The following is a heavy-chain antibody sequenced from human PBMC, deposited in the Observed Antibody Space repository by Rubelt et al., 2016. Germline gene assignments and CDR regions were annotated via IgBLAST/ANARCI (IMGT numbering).Heavy chain of an antibody. D-gene: IGHD1-26*01. J-gene: IGHJ4*02. V-gene: IGHV3-33*06. CDR2: VRFDGTRT. Sequence: QAPGKGLEWVAVVRFDGTRTYYADSVRGRFTMSRDNSKNTLYLQMNSLRAEDTAVYYCAKDLGYSGSYRFDYWGQGTLVTVSS. CDR3: AKDLGYSGSYRFDY.